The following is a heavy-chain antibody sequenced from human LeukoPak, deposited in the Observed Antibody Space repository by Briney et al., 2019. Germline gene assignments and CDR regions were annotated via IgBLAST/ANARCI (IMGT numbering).Heavy chain of an antibody. V-gene: IGHV3-30*18. Sequence: GGSLRLSCAGSGFTFSSYSMNWVRQAPGKGLEWVAVISYDGSNKYYADSVKGRFTISRDNSKNTLYLQMNSLRAEDTAVYYCAKGELYSSSSLFDYWGQGTLVTVSS. CDR2: ISYDGSNK. CDR1: GFTFSSYS. D-gene: IGHD6-6*01. CDR3: AKGELYSSSSLFDY. J-gene: IGHJ4*02.